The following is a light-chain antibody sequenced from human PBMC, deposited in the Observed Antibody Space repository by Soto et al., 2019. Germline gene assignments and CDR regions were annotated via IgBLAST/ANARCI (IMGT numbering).Light chain of an antibody. J-gene: IGKJ2*01. CDR1: QSIRSSY. V-gene: IGKV3-20*01. CDR2: GAS. Sequence: EIVLTQSPGTLSLSPGEGATLSCRASQSIRSSYLAWYQQKPGQAPRLLIYGASSRATDIPDGFSGGGSGTHFTLTIRRLEPEDFAVYYCQQYGSSPYTFGQGTKLEIK. CDR3: QQYGSSPYT.